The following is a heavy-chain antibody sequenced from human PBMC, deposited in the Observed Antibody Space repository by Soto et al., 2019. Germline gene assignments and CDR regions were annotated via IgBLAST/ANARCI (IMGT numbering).Heavy chain of an antibody. J-gene: IGHJ5*02. D-gene: IGHD7-27*01. Sequence: SETLSLPCPVSGCSINSRTYYWGWIRQPPGKGLEWIGTIYHSGITYYNPSLKSRVTMFEDTSKNQFSLKMTFVTAADTAVYYCVRQDVQAWGRIDPWGQGALVTVSS. V-gene: IGHV4-39*01. CDR1: GCSINSRTYY. CDR2: IYHSGIT. CDR3: VRQDVQAWGRIDP.